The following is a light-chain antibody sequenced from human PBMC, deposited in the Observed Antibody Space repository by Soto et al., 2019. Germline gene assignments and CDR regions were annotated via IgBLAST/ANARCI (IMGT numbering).Light chain of an antibody. Sequence: QSVLTQPASVSGSPGQSITISCTGTNNDVGGYNYVSWYQQHPGKAPKLMIYEVSNWPSGVSNRFSGSKSGNTASLTISGLQAEDEADYYCSSYTNSNTQVFGGGTKVTVL. CDR1: NNDVGGYNY. CDR3: SSYTNSNTQV. J-gene: IGLJ3*02. V-gene: IGLV2-14*01. CDR2: EVS.